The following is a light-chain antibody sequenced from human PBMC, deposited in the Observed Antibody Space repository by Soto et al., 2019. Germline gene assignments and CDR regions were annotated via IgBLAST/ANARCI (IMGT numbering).Light chain of an antibody. V-gene: IGLV2-11*01. CDR3: CSYAGSFLKV. J-gene: IGLJ1*01. CDR1: SSDVGGYNY. CDR2: DVR. Sequence: QSALTQPRSVSGSPGQSVTISCTGTSSDVGGYNYVSWYQQHPGKAPKLMISDVRKRPSGVPDRFSGSKSGNTASLTISGRQAEDEADYYCCSYAGSFLKVFGTGTKVTVL.